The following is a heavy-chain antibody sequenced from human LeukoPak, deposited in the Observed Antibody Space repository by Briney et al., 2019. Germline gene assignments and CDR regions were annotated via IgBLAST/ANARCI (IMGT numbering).Heavy chain of an antibody. CDR2: IYHSGST. CDR1: GGSISSSNW. CDR3: ARDPDAGATTGDEGY. V-gene: IGHV4-4*02. J-gene: IGHJ4*02. Sequence: SGTLSLTCAVSGGSISSSNWWSWVRQPPGKGLEWIGEIYHSGSTNYNPSLKSRVTISVDKSKNQFSLKLSSVTAADTAVYYCARDPDAGATTGDEGYWGQGTLVTVSS. D-gene: IGHD1-26*01.